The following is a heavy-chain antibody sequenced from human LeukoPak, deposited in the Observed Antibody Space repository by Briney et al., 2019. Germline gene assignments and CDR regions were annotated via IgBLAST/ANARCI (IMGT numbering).Heavy chain of an antibody. CDR3: ATDWRKVARPMRAYYYYGMDV. D-gene: IGHD2-2*01. CDR1: GYTLTELS. J-gene: IGHJ6*02. V-gene: IGHV1-24*01. Sequence: ASVKVSCKVSGYTLTELSMHWVRQAPGKGLEWMGGFGPEDGETIYAQKFQGRVTMTEDTSTDTAYMELSSLRSEDTAVYYCATDWRKVARPMRAYYYYGMDVWGQGTTVTVSS. CDR2: FGPEDGET.